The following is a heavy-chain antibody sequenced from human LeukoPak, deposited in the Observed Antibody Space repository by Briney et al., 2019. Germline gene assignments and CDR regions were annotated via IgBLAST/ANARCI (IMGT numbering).Heavy chain of an antibody. Sequence: SETLSLTCTVSGGSISDNYWSWIRQPPGKGLEWIGYAYYSGHTNYNSSLKSRVTMSLDTSKSQSSLRLSSVTAADTAVYFCARHPFATPFDYWGPGTLVTVSS. CDR3: ARHPFATPFDY. CDR2: AYYSGHT. D-gene: IGHD2-15*01. J-gene: IGHJ4*02. CDR1: GGSISDNY. V-gene: IGHV4-59*08.